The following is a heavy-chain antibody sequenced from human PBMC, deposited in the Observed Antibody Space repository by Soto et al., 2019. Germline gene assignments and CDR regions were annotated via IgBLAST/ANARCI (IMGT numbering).Heavy chain of an antibody. Sequence: QVQLVQSGAEVKKPGSSVKVSCKASGGTFSSYAISWLRQAPGQGLEWMGGIIPIFVTANYAQKFQGRVTITADESTSTADMELSSLRSEDTAVYYCARAPGYSYGYYDFDYWGQGTLVTVSS. V-gene: IGHV1-69*01. CDR1: GGTFSSYA. CDR2: IIPIFVTA. D-gene: IGHD5-18*01. J-gene: IGHJ4*02. CDR3: ARAPGYSYGYYDFDY.